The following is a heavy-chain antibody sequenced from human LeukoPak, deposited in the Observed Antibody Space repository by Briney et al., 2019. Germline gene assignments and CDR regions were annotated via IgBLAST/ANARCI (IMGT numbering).Heavy chain of an antibody. Sequence: GGALRLSCAASELTFTKYSMHWVRQAPGKGLVWVSRVTGDGSRTTYADSVRGRFTISRDNAKNTVYLQMNSLRADDAAVYYCATGLGYYYDYWGQGTLVTVSS. CDR2: VTGDGSRT. J-gene: IGHJ4*02. CDR1: ELTFTKYS. V-gene: IGHV3-74*01. D-gene: IGHD3-16*01. CDR3: ATGLGYYYDY.